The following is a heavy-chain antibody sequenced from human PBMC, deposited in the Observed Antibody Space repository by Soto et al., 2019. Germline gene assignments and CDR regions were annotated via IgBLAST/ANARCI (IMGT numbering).Heavy chain of an antibody. CDR1: GFTVSNNY. CDR3: ASDRLYPGTFDI. Sequence: EVQLVESGGGLVQPGGSLRLSCATSGFTVSNNYMSWVRQAPGKGLEWVSVIYSGGTTDYADSLKGRFTIPRDSSESTLCLHMNSLTTEHTAVYYCASDRLYPGTFDIWGQGIMVNLSS. V-gene: IGHV3-53*04. J-gene: IGHJ3*02. D-gene: IGHD3-10*01. CDR2: IYSGGTT.